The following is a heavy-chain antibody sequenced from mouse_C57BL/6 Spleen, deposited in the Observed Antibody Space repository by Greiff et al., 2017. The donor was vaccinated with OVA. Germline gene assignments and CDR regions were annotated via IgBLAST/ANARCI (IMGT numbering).Heavy chain of an antibody. Sequence: EVQLQESGPGLVKPSQSLSLTCSVTGYSITSGYYWNWIRQFPGNKLEWMGYISYDGSNNYNPSLKNRISITRDTSKNQFFLKLNSVTTEDTATYYCARNYYSNPGPFAYWGQGTLVTVSA. D-gene: IGHD2-5*01. CDR1: GYSITSGYY. J-gene: IGHJ3*01. CDR2: ISYDGSN. CDR3: ARNYYSNPGPFAY. V-gene: IGHV3-6*01.